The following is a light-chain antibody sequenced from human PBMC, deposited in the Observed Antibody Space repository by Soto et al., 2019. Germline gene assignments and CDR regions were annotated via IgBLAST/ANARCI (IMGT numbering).Light chain of an antibody. CDR3: QQRGDWPPIT. CDR2: GAF. V-gene: IGKV3D-20*02. CDR1: PSVSSN. Sequence: EIVLTQSPGTLSLSPGERATLSCRASPSVSSNFVAWYQQKPGQAPRLLISGAFNRATGVPDRFSGGGSGTDFTLTISSLEPEDFAVYYCQQRGDWPPITFGQGTRLEIK. J-gene: IGKJ5*01.